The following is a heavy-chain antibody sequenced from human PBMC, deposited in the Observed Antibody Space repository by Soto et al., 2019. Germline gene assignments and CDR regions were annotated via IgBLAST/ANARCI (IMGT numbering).Heavy chain of an antibody. V-gene: IGHV1-69*12. J-gene: IGHJ6*02. CDR2: IIPIFGTA. CDR1: GGTFSSYA. Sequence: QVQLVQSGAEVKKPGSSVKVSCKASGGTFSSYAISWVRQAPGQGLEWMGGIIPIFGTANYAQKFRGRVTITADAATSTAYMELSSLRSEDTAVYYCARGDDSYGYDYYGMDVWGQGTTVTVSS. CDR3: ARGDDSYGYDYYGMDV. D-gene: IGHD5-18*01.